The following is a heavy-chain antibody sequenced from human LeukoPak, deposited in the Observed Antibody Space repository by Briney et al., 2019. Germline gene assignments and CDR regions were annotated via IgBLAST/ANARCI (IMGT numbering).Heavy chain of an antibody. CDR2: IKQDGSEQ. V-gene: IGHV3-7*01. CDR3: ARDSAGNDY. CDR1: GFTFSTYW. D-gene: IGHD6-13*01. Sequence: PGGSLRLSCAASGFTFSTYWMSWVRQAPGKGLEWVGNIKQDGSEQYYVDSVKGRFTISRDNDKNSLYLQMNSLRAEDTAMYYCARDSAGNDYWGQGTLVSVSS. J-gene: IGHJ4*02.